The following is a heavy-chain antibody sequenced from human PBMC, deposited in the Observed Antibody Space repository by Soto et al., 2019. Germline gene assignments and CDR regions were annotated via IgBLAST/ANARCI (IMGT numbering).Heavy chain of an antibody. CDR3: AREIVAGFEMQ. J-gene: IGHJ4*02. CDR1: GFTVSSNY. CDR2: IYSGGST. Sequence: SGGSLRLSCAASGFTVSSNYMSWVRQAPGKGLEWVSVIYSGGSTYYADSVKGRFTISRDNSKNTLYLQMNSLGAEDTAVYYCAREIVAGFEMQWGQGTLVTVSS. D-gene: IGHD5-12*01. V-gene: IGHV3-53*01.